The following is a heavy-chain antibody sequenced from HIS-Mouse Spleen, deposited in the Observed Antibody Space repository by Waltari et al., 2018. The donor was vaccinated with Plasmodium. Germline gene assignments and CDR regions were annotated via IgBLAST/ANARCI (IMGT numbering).Heavy chain of an antibody. CDR3: TTDRRFNCSGD. CDR1: GFTFSNAW. Sequence: EVQLVESGGGLVKPGGSLRLSCAASGFTFSNAWMSCVRQAPGKGLEWVGRIKSKTDGGTTDYAAPVKGRFTISRDDSKNTLYLQMNSLKTEDTAVYYCTTDRRFNCSGDWGQGTMVTVSS. D-gene: IGHD2-15*01. CDR2: IKSKTDGGTT. J-gene: IGHJ3*01. V-gene: IGHV3-15*01.